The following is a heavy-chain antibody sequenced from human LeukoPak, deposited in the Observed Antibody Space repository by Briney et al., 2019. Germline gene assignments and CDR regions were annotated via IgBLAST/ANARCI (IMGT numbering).Heavy chain of an antibody. CDR3: AKDEDFPHYYYYYGMDV. D-gene: IGHD3-3*01. CDR2: ISGSGGST. CDR1: GFTFSSYA. V-gene: IGHV3-23*01. J-gene: IGHJ6*02. Sequence: QPGGSLRLSCAASGFTFSSYAMSWVRQAPGKGLEWVSAISGSGGSTYYADSVKGRFTISRDNSKNTLYLQMNSLRAEDTAVYYCAKDEDFPHYYYYYGMDVWGQGTTVTVSS.